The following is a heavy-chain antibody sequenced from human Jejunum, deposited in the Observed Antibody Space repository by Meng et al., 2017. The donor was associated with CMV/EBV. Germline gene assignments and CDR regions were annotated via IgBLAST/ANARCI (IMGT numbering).Heavy chain of an antibody. CDR3: AKKYSGSFDY. CDR2: IYSGGGI. Sequence: LSCEASGVTVSSNYMSWVRQAPGKGLEWVSLIYSGGGIYYADSVKGRFTISRDSSKNKVYLQMNSLRAEDTAVYYCAKKYSGSFDYWGQGTLVTVSS. J-gene: IGHJ4*02. D-gene: IGHD1-26*01. V-gene: IGHV3-66*02. CDR1: GVTVSSNY.